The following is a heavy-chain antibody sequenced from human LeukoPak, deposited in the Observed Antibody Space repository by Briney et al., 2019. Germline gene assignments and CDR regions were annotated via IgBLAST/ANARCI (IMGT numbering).Heavy chain of an antibody. CDR2: IYYSGST. V-gene: IGHV4-59*08. CDR1: GGSISSYY. CDR3: ARGAGAGYNLQPFDY. J-gene: IGHJ4*02. D-gene: IGHD5-24*01. Sequence: PSETLSLTCTVSGGSISSYYWSWIRQAPGKGLEWIGYIYYSGSTKYNPSLTSRVSISVDTSKNQFSLKLSSVTAADTAVYYCARGAGAGYNLQPFDYWGQGTLVTVSS.